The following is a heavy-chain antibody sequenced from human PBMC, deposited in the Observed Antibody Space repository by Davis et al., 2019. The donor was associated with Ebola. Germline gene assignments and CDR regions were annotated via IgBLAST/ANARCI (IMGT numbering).Heavy chain of an antibody. D-gene: IGHD1-26*01. CDR1: GFTFSSYW. Sequence: PGGSLRLSCAASGFTFSSYWMHWVRQAPGKGLVWVSRINSDGSSTSYADSVKGRFTISRDNAKNTLYLQMNSLRAEDTAVYYCARGVVGADWYFDLWGRGTLVTVSS. CDR2: INSDGSST. J-gene: IGHJ2*01. V-gene: IGHV3-74*01. CDR3: ARGVVGADWYFDL.